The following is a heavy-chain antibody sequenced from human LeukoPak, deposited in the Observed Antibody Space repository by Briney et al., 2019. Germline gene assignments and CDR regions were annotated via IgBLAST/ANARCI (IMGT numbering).Heavy chain of an antibody. V-gene: IGHV3-23*01. Sequence: GGSLRLSCVASGFTFSSYAMSWVRQAPGKGLEWVSAISGSGGSTYYADSVKGRFTISRDNAKNSLYLQMNSLRAEDTALYYCAKAYYDSGSFGYWGQGTLVTVSS. CDR3: AKAYYDSGSFGY. CDR2: ISGSGGST. D-gene: IGHD3-10*01. J-gene: IGHJ4*02. CDR1: GFTFSSYA.